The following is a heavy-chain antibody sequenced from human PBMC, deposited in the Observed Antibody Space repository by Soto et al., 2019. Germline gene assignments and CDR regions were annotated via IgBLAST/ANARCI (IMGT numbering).Heavy chain of an antibody. Sequence: EVELLESGGGLVQPGGSLRLSCAAFGFTFSSYAMNWVRRAPGKGLEWVSGISKSGESTYYADSVKGRFTISRDNSKDTLYLQMNSLRAEDTAVYYCAKATRLDYWGQGTLVTVSS. CDR1: GFTFSSYA. CDR2: ISKSGEST. V-gene: IGHV3-23*01. D-gene: IGHD3-10*01. J-gene: IGHJ4*02. CDR3: AKATRLDY.